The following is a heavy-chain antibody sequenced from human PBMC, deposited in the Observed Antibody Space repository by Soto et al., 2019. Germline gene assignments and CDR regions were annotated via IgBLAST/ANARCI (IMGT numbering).Heavy chain of an antibody. CDR2: ITPILDLA. Sequence: QVQLVQSGAEVKKPGSSVKVSCKASGGTFRNFAISWVRQAPGQGLEWMGRITPILDLANYAQKFQARVTITAKKPTTTAYRERSSPRSEDTGVYYWARDARVTKRQYSSSHGGAVGGKGPT. V-gene: IGHV1-69*04. D-gene: IGHD2-15*01. J-gene: IGHJ6*03. CDR3: ARDARVTKRQYSSSHGGAV. CDR1: GGTFRNFA.